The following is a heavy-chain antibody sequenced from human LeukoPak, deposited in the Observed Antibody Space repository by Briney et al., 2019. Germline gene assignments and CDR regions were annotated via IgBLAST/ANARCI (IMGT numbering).Heavy chain of an antibody. CDR3: AKDDYGDSKGRFDP. Sequence: ASVKVSCKSSGYTFTSYAMHWVRQAPGQRLEWMGWINAGNGNTKYSQEFQGRVTITRDTSASTAYMELSSLRSDDTAVYYYAKDDYGDSKGRFDPWGQGTLVTVSS. CDR2: INAGNGNT. V-gene: IGHV1-3*01. D-gene: IGHD4-17*01. J-gene: IGHJ5*02. CDR1: GYTFTSYA.